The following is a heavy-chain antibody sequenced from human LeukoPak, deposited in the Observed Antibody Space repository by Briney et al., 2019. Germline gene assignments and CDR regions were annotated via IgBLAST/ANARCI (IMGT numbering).Heavy chain of an antibody. CDR2: INPNSGGA. CDR3: SRETSLSIGGSFDFDY. Sequence: SVKVSCKASGYTFTGYYMHWVRQAPGQGLEWMGRINPNSGGANYAQKFQGRVTMTRDTSISTAYMELSRLRSDDTAVYYCSRETSLSIGGSFDFDYWGQGTLVTVSS. D-gene: IGHD6-6*01. V-gene: IGHV1-2*06. CDR1: GYTFTGYY. J-gene: IGHJ4*02.